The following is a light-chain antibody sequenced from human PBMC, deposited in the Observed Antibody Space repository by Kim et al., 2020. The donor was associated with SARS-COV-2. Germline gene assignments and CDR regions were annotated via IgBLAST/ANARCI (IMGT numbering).Light chain of an antibody. V-gene: IGLV3-10*01. J-gene: IGLJ3*02. CDR3: NSRDSSGNHWV. CDR2: GKN. CDR1: ALPKKY. Sequence: SYELTQPPSVSVSPGQTARITCSGDALPKKYAYWYQQKPGQAPVLVIYGKNNRPSGIPDRFSGSSSGNTASLTITGAQAEDEADYYCNSRDSSGNHWVFGGGTQLTVL.